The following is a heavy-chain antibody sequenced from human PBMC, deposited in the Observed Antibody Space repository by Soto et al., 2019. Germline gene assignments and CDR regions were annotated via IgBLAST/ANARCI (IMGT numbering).Heavy chain of an antibody. CDR1: GGSISSGGYY. CDR2: IYYSGST. V-gene: IGHV4-31*03. Sequence: QVQLQESGPGLVKPSQTLSLTCTVSGGSISSGGYYWSWIRQHPGKGLEWIGYIYYSGSTYYNPSLQCRVTIAVDTSKNQFSLKLSSVTAADTAVYYCARFGYCSGSSGYAEDAFDIWGQGTMVTVSS. CDR3: ARFGYCSGSSGYAEDAFDI. D-gene: IGHD2-15*01. J-gene: IGHJ3*02.